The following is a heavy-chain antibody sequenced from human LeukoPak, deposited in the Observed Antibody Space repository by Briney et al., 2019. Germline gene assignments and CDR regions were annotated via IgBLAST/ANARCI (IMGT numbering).Heavy chain of an antibody. V-gene: IGHV4-38-2*02. D-gene: IGHD2-15*01. J-gene: IGHJ4*02. CDR3: ASRGIVVVVAATYYFDY. Sequence: PSETLSLACTVSGYSISSGYYWGWIRQPPGKGLEWIGSIYHSGSTNYNPSLKSRVTISVDKSKNQFSLKLSSVTAADTAVYYCASRGIVVVVAATYYFDYWGQGTLVTVSS. CDR1: GYSISSGYY. CDR2: IYHSGST.